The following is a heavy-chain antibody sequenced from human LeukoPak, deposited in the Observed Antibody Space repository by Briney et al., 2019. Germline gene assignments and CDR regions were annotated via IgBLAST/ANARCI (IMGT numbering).Heavy chain of an antibody. CDR1: GGSISSYY. V-gene: IGHV4-4*07. CDR2: IYTSGST. Sequence: PSETLSLTCTVSGGSISSYYWSWIRQPAGKGLEWIGRIYTSGSTNYNPSLKSRVTMSVDTSKNQFSLKLSSVTAADTAVYYCARDVPLNPDFWSGYWNYYYYYMDVWGKGTTVTVSS. D-gene: IGHD3-3*01. CDR3: ARDVPLNPDFWSGYWNYYYYYMDV. J-gene: IGHJ6*03.